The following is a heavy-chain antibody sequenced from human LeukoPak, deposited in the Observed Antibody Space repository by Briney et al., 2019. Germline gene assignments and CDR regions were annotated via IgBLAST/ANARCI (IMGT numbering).Heavy chain of an antibody. Sequence: GGSLRLSCAASGFTFSSYAMSWVRQAPGKGLEWVSAISGSGGSTYYADSVKGRFTISRDNSKNTLYLQMNSLRAEDTAVYYCAKEKKYYSSGWYDGNIDYWGQGTLVTVSS. J-gene: IGHJ4*02. CDR1: GFTFSSYA. CDR3: AKEKKYYSSGWYDGNIDY. V-gene: IGHV3-23*01. D-gene: IGHD6-19*01. CDR2: ISGSGGST.